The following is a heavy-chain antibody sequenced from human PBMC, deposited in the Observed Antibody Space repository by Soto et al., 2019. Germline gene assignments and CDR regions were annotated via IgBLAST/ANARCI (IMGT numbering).Heavy chain of an antibody. Sequence: GGSLRLSCAASGFTFSSYSMNWVRQAPGKGLEWVPSISSSSSYIYYADSVKGRFTISRDNAKNSLYLQMNSLRAEDTAVYYCARDCSSTSCYYYYGMDVWGQGTTVTVSS. CDR3: ARDCSSTSCYYYYGMDV. CDR2: ISSSSSYI. D-gene: IGHD2-2*01. V-gene: IGHV3-21*01. J-gene: IGHJ6*02. CDR1: GFTFSSYS.